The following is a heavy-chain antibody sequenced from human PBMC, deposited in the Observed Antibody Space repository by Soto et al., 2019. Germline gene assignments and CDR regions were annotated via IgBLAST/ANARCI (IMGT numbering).Heavy chain of an antibody. CDR1: GFTFSSDS. CDR2: ISSSSSYL. D-gene: IGHD2-2*01. Sequence: EVQLVESGGGLVKPGGSLRLSCAASGFTFSSDSMNWVLQAPGKGLEWVASISSSSSYLYYAQAVKGRFTISRDNAKNSLYLQMNSLRAEDTAVYYCARDRVVPADRDYCYYYGMDVWGQGTTVTVSS. CDR3: ARDRVVPADRDYCYYYGMDV. V-gene: IGHV3-21*01. J-gene: IGHJ6*02.